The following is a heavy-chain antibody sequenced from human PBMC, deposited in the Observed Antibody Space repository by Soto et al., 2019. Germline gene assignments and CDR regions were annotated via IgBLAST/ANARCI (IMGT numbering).Heavy chain of an antibody. CDR3: ARGALGDYGSGKGNKPYYYYYMDV. CDR2: TYYRSKWYN. Sequence: KQSQTLSLTCAISGDSVSSNSAAWNWIRQSPSRGLEWLGRTYYRSKWYNDYAVSVKSRITINPDTSKNQFSLQLNSVTPEDTAVYYCARGALGDYGSGKGNKPYYYYYMDVWGKGTTVTVSS. CDR1: GDSVSSNSAA. V-gene: IGHV6-1*01. D-gene: IGHD3-10*01. J-gene: IGHJ6*03.